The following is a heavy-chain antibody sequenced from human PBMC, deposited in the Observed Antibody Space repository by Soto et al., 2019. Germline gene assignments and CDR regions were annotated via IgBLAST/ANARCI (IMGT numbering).Heavy chain of an antibody. J-gene: IGHJ4*02. D-gene: IGHD3-22*01. CDR1: GFTFDDYA. CDR3: AKDIGSSGYYPDYYAY. Sequence: GGSLRLSCAASGFTFDDYAMHWVRQAPGKGLEWVSGISWNSGSIGYADSVKGRFTISRDNAKNSLYLQMNSLRAEDTALYYCAKDIGSSGYYPDYYAYRGQGTLVTVSA. CDR2: ISWNSGSI. V-gene: IGHV3-9*01.